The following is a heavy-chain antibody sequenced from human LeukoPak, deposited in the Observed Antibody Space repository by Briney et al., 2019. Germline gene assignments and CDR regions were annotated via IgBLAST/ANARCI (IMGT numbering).Heavy chain of an antibody. CDR1: EFTFSSYS. J-gene: IGHJ6*02. V-gene: IGHV3-21*01. CDR3: APDYGDYHYYYGMDV. CDR2: ISSSSSYI. Sequence: PGGPLRLSCAASEFTFSSYSMNWVRQAPGKGLEWVSSISSSSSYIYYADSVKGRFTISRDNAKNSLYLQMNSLRAEDTAVYYCAPDYGDYHYYYGMDVWGQGTTVTVSS. D-gene: IGHD4-17*01.